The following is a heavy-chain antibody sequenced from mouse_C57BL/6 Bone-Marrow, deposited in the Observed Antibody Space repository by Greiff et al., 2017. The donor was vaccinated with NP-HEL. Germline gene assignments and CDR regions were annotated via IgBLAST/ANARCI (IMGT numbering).Heavy chain of an antibody. J-gene: IGHJ2*01. CDR3: TTRFPNYFDY. Sequence: EVQLQQSGAELVRPGASVKLSCTASGFNIKDDYMHWVKQRPEQGLEWIGWIDPENGDTEYASKFQGKATITSDTSSNTAYLQLSSLTSEDTAVYYCTTRFPNYFDYWGQGTTLTVSS. CDR1: GFNIKDDY. CDR2: IDPENGDT. V-gene: IGHV14-4*01.